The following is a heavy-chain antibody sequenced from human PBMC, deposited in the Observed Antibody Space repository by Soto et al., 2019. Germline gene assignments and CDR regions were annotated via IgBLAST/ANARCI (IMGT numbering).Heavy chain of an antibody. CDR1: GSTFSDQY. CDR2: IANKVNGYTT. J-gene: IGHJ3*02. V-gene: IGHV3-72*01. D-gene: IGHD6-19*01. Sequence: VQLVESGGGLVQPGGSLRLSCVASGSTFSDQYMDWVRQAPGKGLEWIGRIANKVNGYTTEYAPYVKGRFSISRDDSESSLYLQMSDLKTEDTAKYSCTRGYSGVSIYAFDIWGQGTGVTVSS. CDR3: TRGYSGVSIYAFDI.